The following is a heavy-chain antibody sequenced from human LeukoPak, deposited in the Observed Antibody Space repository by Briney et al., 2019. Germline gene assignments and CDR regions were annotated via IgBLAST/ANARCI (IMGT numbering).Heavy chain of an antibody. Sequence: GGSLRLSCAVSGFTFTTYAMTGVRQAPGKGLGWVSASGSGTSTYYADSVKGRFTISRDNSKNTLYLQINSLRAEDTAIYYCSNAHFRDYWGQGTLVTVSS. D-gene: IGHD2/OR15-2a*01. J-gene: IGHJ4*02. CDR1: GFTFTTYA. CDR3: SNAHFRDY. V-gene: IGHV3-23*01. CDR2: SGSGTST.